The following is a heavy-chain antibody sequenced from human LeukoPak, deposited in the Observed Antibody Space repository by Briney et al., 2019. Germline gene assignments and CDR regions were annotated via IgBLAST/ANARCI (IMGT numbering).Heavy chain of an antibody. D-gene: IGHD1-7*01. V-gene: IGHV3-23*01. CDR3: ARRLAGTKGFDY. Sequence: SGGSLRLSCAASGFTFSSYAMSWVRQAPGKGLEWVSSITGSGASTYYADSVKGRFTISRDNSKNTLYLQMNSLRAEDTAVYYCARRLAGTKGFDYWGQGTLVTVSS. J-gene: IGHJ4*02. CDR1: GFTFSSYA. CDR2: ITGSGAST.